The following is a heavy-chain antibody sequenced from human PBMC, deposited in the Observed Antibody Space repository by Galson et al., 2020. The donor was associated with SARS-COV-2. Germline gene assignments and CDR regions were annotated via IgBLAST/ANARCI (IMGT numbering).Heavy chain of an antibody. V-gene: IGHV1-69*13. J-gene: IGHJ4*02. CDR2: IIPIFGTA. Sequence: SVKVSCKASGGTFSSYAISWVRQAPGQGLEWMGGIIPIFGTANYAQKFQGRVTITADESTSTAYMELSSLRSEDTAVYYCHLKVRGVIGDIDYWGQGTLVTVSS. CDR1: GGTFSSYA. D-gene: IGHD3-10*01. CDR3: HLKVRGVIGDIDY.